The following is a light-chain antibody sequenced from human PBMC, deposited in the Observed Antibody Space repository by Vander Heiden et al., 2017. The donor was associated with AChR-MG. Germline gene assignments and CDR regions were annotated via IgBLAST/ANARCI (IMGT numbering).Light chain of an antibody. Sequence: DIVMTQSPDVLSVSLGERATIHCKSSQSVFYKSFKKEYLAWYQQKPGQPPKLLIYWASTRQSGVPDRFSGSGSGTDFTLSISNLQAEDVAVYFCHQYVATPRTFGPGTKVEV. CDR2: WAS. CDR3: HQYVATPRT. CDR1: QSVFYKSFKKEY. J-gene: IGKJ1*01. V-gene: IGKV4-1*01.